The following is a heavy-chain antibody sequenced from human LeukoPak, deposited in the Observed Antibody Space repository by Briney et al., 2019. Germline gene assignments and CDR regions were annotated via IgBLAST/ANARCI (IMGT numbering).Heavy chain of an antibody. D-gene: IGHD6-13*01. CDR2: TYTSGST. CDR1: GGSISSGSYY. CDR3: ARGYIRYSSSWYTKDDAFDI. Sequence: SETLSLTCTVSGGSISSGSYYWSWIRQPAGKGLEWIGRTYTSGSTNYNPSLKSRVTISVDTSKNQFSLKLSSVTAADTAVYYCARGYIRYSSSWYTKDDAFDIWGQGTMVTVSS. V-gene: IGHV4-61*02. J-gene: IGHJ3*02.